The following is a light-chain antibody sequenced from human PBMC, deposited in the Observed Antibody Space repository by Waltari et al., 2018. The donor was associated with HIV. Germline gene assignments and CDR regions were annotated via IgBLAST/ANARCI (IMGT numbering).Light chain of an antibody. CDR2: SNN. V-gene: IGLV1-44*01. CDR3: AAWDDSLNGWV. CDR1: SSNIGSNT. J-gene: IGLJ3*02. Sequence: QSVLTQPPSASGTPGQRVTISWSGSSSNIGSNTVSCFQQPPGPAPKLLIYSNNQRPSGVPDRVSGSKSGTSASLAITGLQSEDEADYYCAAWDDSLNGWVFGGGTKLTVL.